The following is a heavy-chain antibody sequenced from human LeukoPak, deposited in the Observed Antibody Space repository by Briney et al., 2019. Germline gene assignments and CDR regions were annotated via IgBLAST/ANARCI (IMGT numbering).Heavy chain of an antibody. CDR1: GGSISSGSYY. CDR2: IYTSGST. V-gene: IGHV4-61*02. J-gene: IGHJ5*02. CDR3: ARDYSGSLA. Sequence: PSQTLSLTCTVSGGSISSGSYYWSWIRQPAGKGLEWIGRIYTSGSTNYNPSLKSRGTISVDTSRNQFSLKLSSVTAADTAVYYCARDYSGSLAWGQGTLVTVSS. D-gene: IGHD1-26*01.